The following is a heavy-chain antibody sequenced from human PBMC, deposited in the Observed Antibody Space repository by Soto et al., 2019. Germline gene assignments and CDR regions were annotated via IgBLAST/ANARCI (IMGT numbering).Heavy chain of an antibody. CDR1: GFTFSNYW. V-gene: IGHV3-7*05. CDR3: ARGGQHFRNPLWDNYYYGMEV. CDR2: INQEGSEK. D-gene: IGHD3-16*01. Sequence: EAQLVESGGGSVQPGGSLRLSCTASGFTFSNYWMSWVRQAPGKGLEWVANINQEGSEKDYVDSVKGRFTISRDYAKNSLFLQMNSLRAEDTAVYYCARGGQHFRNPLWDNYYYGMEVWGQGTTVTVSS. J-gene: IGHJ6*02.